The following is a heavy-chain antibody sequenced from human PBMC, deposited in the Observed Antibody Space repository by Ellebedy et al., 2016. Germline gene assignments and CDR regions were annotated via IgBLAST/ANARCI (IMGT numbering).Heavy chain of an antibody. CDR1: GGSFSGYY. Sequence: SETLSFTCAVYGGSFSGYYWSWIRQPPGKGLEWIGEINHSGSTNYNPSHKSRVTISVDTSKNQFSLKLSSVTAADTAVYYCARQVAAAGTLNFQHWGQGTLVTVSS. J-gene: IGHJ1*01. CDR3: ARQVAAAGTLNFQH. D-gene: IGHD6-13*01. CDR2: INHSGST. V-gene: IGHV4-34*01.